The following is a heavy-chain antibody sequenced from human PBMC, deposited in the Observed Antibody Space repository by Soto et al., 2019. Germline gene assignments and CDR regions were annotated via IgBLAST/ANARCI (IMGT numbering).Heavy chain of an antibody. CDR2: IGVSSDA. CDR1: GFTFSSYA. V-gene: IGHV3-23*01. Sequence: GGSLRLSCAASGFTFSSYAISWARQAPGKGLEWVSSIGVSSDAYYADSVKGRFTIPRDNSRNTLYLQMNSLRAEDTALYYCAKNYFFDSWGQGTLVTVSS. CDR3: AKNYFFDS. J-gene: IGHJ4*02.